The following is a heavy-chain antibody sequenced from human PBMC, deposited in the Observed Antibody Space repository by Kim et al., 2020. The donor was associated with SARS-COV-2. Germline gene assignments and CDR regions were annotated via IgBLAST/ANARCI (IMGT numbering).Heavy chain of an antibody. CDR3: AKAPSYQLPYLNFDY. CDR1: GFTFSSYA. CDR2: ISGGGGST. J-gene: IGHJ4*02. D-gene: IGHD2-2*01. V-gene: IGHV3-23*01. Sequence: GGSLRLSCAASGFTFSSYAMSWVRQAPGKGLGGVEDISGGGGSTYYADSVKGRFTISRDNSKNTQYLQMNSLRAENTAVYYCAKAPSYQLPYLNFDYWGQGTLVTVSS.